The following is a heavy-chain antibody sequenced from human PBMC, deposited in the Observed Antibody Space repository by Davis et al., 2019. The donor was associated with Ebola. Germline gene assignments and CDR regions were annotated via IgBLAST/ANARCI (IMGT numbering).Heavy chain of an antibody. CDR2: INAGNGNT. Sequence: ASVKVSCKASGYTFTSYAMHWVRQAPGQRLEWMGWINAGNGNTKYSQKFQGRVTITADESTSTAYMELSSLRSEDTAVYYCARDRPGGYYYGMDVWGQGTTVTVSS. D-gene: IGHD4-23*01. CDR1: GYTFTSYA. J-gene: IGHJ6*02. CDR3: ARDRPGGYYYGMDV. V-gene: IGHV1-3*01.